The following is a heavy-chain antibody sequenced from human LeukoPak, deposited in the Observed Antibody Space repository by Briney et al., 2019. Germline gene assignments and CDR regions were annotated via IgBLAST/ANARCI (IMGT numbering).Heavy chain of an antibody. Sequence: SVKVSCTASGYTFTSYAISWVRQAPGQGLEWMGGILSIFGTANYAHNLQGRVTITTDKSTSTAYMELSSLRSEDTAVYYCASLWAPDYGVFDYWGQGTLVTVSS. CDR2: ILSIFGTA. D-gene: IGHD4-17*01. J-gene: IGHJ4*02. V-gene: IGHV1-69*05. CDR3: ASLWAPDYGVFDY. CDR1: GYTFTSYA.